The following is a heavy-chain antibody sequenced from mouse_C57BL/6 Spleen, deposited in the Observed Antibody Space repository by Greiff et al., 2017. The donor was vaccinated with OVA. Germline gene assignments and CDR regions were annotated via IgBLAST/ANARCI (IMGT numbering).Heavy chain of an antibody. V-gene: IGHV1-52*01. CDR2: IDPSDSET. Sequence: VQLQQPGAELVRPGSSVKLSCKASGYTFTSYWMHWVKQRPIQGLEWIGNIDPSDSETHYNQKFKDKATLTVDKSSSTAYMQLSSLTSEDSAVYYCASETGTGAMDYWGQGTSVTVSS. CDR3: ASETGTGAMDY. J-gene: IGHJ4*01. CDR1: GYTFTSYW. D-gene: IGHD4-1*01.